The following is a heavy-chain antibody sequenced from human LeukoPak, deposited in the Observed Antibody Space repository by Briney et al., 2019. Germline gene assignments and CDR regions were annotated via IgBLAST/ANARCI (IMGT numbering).Heavy chain of an antibody. V-gene: IGHV1-46*01. CDR2: INPSGGST. D-gene: IGHD3-10*01. J-gene: IGHJ5*02. Sequence: GASVKVSCKASGYTFTSYYMHWVRQAPGQGLEWMGIINPSGGSTSYAQKFQGRVTMTRDTSTCTVYMELSSLRSEDTAVYYCARDAVYGSGTPGWFDPWGQGTLVTVSS. CDR1: GYTFTSYY. CDR3: ARDAVYGSGTPGWFDP.